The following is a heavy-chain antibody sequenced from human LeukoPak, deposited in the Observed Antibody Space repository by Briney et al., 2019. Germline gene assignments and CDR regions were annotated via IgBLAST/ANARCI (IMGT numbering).Heavy chain of an antibody. CDR2: ISITSTYV. V-gene: IGHV3-21*01. J-gene: IGHJ4*02. CDR3: ARVPHYCSSTSCHFDY. D-gene: IGHD2-2*01. CDR1: GFVFSNYN. Sequence: GGSLRLSCGASGFVFSNYNMNWVRQAPEKGLEWVSSISITSTYVYYADSVKGRFTISRDNAKNSLYLQMNSLKAEDTAVYYCARVPHYCSSTSCHFDYWGQGTLVTVSS.